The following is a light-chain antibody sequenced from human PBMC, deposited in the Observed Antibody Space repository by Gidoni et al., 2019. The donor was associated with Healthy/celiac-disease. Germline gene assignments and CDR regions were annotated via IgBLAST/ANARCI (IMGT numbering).Light chain of an antibody. V-gene: IGKV1-39*01. CDR2: AAS. CDR3: QQSYSTPRT. J-gene: IGKJ1*01. CDR1: QSISSY. Sequence: DIQMTQSPSSLSASVGDRVTITSRASQSISSYLNWYQQKPGKAPKLLIYAASSLQSGVPSRFSGRGSGTDFTLTISSLQPEDFATYYCQQSYSTPRTFGHGTKVEI.